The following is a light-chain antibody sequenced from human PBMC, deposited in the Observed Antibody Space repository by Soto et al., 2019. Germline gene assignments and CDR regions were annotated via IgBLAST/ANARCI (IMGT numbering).Light chain of an antibody. CDR3: QQYCSSPWT. Sequence: DIVMTQSPDSLAVSLGERATINCKSSQSVLYSSSNKNSLAWYQQKPGQPPKLLIYWASTRESGVPDRFSGRGSGTDFTLTISSLQAEDVAVYYCQQYCSSPWTFGQGTKVEIK. CDR2: WAS. V-gene: IGKV4-1*01. CDR1: QSVLYSSSNKNS. J-gene: IGKJ1*01.